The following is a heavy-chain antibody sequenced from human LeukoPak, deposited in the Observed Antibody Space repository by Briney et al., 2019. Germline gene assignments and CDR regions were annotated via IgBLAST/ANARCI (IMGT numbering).Heavy chain of an antibody. Sequence: ASVKVSCKASGYTFTSYDINWVRQAPGQGLEWMGWISAYNGNTNYAQKLQGRVTMTTDTSTSTAYMELRSLRSDDTAVYYCARGIVGASASWFDPWGQGTLVTVSS. J-gene: IGHJ5*02. CDR2: ISAYNGNT. CDR1: GYTFTSYD. D-gene: IGHD1-26*01. CDR3: ARGIVGASASWFDP. V-gene: IGHV1-18*01.